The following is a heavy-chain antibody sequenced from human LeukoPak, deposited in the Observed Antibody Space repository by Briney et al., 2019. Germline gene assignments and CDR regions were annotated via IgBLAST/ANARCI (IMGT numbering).Heavy chain of an antibody. V-gene: IGHV3-7*01. D-gene: IGHD6-19*01. CDR1: AFTFSSYW. Sequence: GGSLRLSCAASAFTFSSYWMSWVRQAPGKGLEWVANIKQGGSEKYYVDSVKGRFTISRDNAKNSLYLQMNSLRAEDTAVYYCARVAAVADYYYYYMDVWGKGTTVTVSS. CDR2: IKQGGSEK. J-gene: IGHJ6*03. CDR3: ARVAAVADYYYYYMDV.